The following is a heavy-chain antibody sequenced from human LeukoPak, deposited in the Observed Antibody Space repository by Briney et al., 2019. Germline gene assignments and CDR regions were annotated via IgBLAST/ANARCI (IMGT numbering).Heavy chain of an antibody. V-gene: IGHV1-8*01. CDR2: MNPNSGNT. Sequence: ASVKVSCKASGYTFTSYDINWVRQATGQGLEWMGWMNPNSGNTGYAQKFQGRVTMTRNTSISTAYMELSSLRSEDTAGYYCGGGWGASLGAYYFDYWGQRTLVTVSS. CDR1: GYTFTSYD. D-gene: IGHD3-16*01. CDR3: GGGWGASLGAYYFDY. J-gene: IGHJ4*02.